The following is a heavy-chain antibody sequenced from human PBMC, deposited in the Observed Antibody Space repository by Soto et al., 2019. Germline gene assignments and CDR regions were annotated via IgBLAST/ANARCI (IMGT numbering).Heavy chain of an antibody. D-gene: IGHD2-2*01. Sequence: LRLSCAASGFTFSGSVMHWVRQASGKGLEWVGRIRSKANNYATAYAASVKGRFTISREDSKNMAFLQMNSLKIEDTAVYYCSSPEYCSGTSCLGYWGQGTLVTV. CDR3: SSPEYCSGTSCLGY. CDR1: GFTFSGSV. J-gene: IGHJ4*02. V-gene: IGHV3-73*01. CDR2: IRSKANNYAT.